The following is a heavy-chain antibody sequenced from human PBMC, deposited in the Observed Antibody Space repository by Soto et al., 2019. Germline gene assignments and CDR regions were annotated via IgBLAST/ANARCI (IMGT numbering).Heavy chain of an antibody. D-gene: IGHD5-12*01. J-gene: IGHJ4*02. CDR2: ISGSGGST. V-gene: IGHV3-23*01. CDR1: GFTFSSYA. Sequence: GGSLRLSCAASGFTFSSYAMSWVRQAPGKGLEWVSAISGSGGSTYYADSVKGRFTISRDNSKNTLYLQMNSLRAEDTAVYYWASEWIRFQGPFDYWGQGTLVTLSS. CDR3: ASEWIRFQGPFDY.